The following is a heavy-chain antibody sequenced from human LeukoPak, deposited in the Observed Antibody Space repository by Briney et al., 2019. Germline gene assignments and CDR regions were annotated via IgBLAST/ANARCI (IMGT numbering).Heavy chain of an antibody. V-gene: IGHV4-4*02. CDR1: GGSISSSNR. CDR2: IYHSGST. D-gene: IGHD2-2*01. CDR3: ARAMGYCSSTSCHQFDY. Sequence: PSGSLSLTCAVSGGSISSSNRWCWVRQAPGKGVEWIGEIYHSGSTNYNPSLKSRVTMSVDTSKNQFSLKLSSVTAADTAVYYCARAMGYCSSTSCHQFDYWGQGTLVTVSS. J-gene: IGHJ4*02.